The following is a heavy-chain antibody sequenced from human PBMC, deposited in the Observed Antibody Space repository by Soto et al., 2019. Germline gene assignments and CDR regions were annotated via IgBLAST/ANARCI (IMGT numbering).Heavy chain of an antibody. CDR1: GFTFSNYW. CDR2: INSDGSSA. CDR3: ASQLYNYENFDT. V-gene: IGHV3-74*01. D-gene: IGHD5-18*01. J-gene: IGHJ4*02. Sequence: PGGSLRLSCAASGFTFSNYWMNWVRQAPGKGLVWVARINSDGSSASYADSVKGRFTISRDNAQNTLYLQMNSLRAEDTAVYYCASQLYNYENFDTWGQGALVTV.